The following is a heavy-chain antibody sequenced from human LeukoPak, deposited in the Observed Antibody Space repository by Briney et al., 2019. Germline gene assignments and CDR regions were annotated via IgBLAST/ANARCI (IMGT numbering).Heavy chain of an antibody. J-gene: IGHJ4*02. CDR2: ISGGGETI. CDR1: GFTFSDYD. V-gene: IGHV3-23*01. CDR3: AKSQYSSGWFDY. Sequence: TGESLRLSCAASGFTFSDYDMTWVRQAPGKGLEWVSGISGGGETIYYADSVKGRFTISRDNSKNTLYLQMNSLRAEDTAVYFCAKSQYSSGWFDYWGQGTLVTVSS. D-gene: IGHD6-19*01.